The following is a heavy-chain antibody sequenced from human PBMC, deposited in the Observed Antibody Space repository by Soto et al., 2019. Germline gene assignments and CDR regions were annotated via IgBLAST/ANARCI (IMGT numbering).Heavy chain of an antibody. CDR1: GFTFSSYS. D-gene: IGHD6-13*01. Sequence: EVQLVESGGGLVQPGGSLRLSCAASGFTFSSYSMNWVRQAPGKGLEWVSYISSSSSTIYYADSVKGRFTISRDNAKNSLYLQINSLRDEDTAVYYCASVVSSSWYVDFDYWGQGTLVTVSS. V-gene: IGHV3-48*02. CDR2: ISSSSSTI. J-gene: IGHJ4*02. CDR3: ASVVSSSWYVDFDY.